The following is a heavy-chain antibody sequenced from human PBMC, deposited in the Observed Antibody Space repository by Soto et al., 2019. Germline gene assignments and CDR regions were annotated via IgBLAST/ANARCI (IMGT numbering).Heavy chain of an antibody. CDR2: IYYSGST. CDR3: ARHSFGDPEYFQH. Sequence: QLQLQESGPGLVEPSETLSLTCTVSGGSFSSSSYYWGWIRQPPGKGLEWIGSIYYSGSTYYNPSLMGRVTITVDTSKHQFSLKLSSVTATDTALYYCARHSFGDPEYFQHWGQGTLVTVSS. J-gene: IGHJ1*01. V-gene: IGHV4-39*01. CDR1: GGSFSSSSYY. D-gene: IGHD4-17*01.